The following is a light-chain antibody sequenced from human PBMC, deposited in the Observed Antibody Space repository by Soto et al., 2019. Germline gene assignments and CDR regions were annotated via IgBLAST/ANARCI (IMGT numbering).Light chain of an antibody. CDR3: QQNTSTPT. V-gene: IGKV1-39*01. CDR1: QSISGY. CDR2: AAS. Sequence: DLEMTQSPSSLSASVGARVTITCRASQSISGYLTWYQQKPGKAPNLLIYAASSLQSGVPSRFSGGGSGTDFTLTLSSLDPEDFATDDCQQNTSTPTFGQGTKVDIK. J-gene: IGKJ1*01.